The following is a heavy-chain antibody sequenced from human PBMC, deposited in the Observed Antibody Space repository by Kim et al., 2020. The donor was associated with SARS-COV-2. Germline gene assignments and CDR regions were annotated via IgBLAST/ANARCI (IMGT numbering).Heavy chain of an antibody. V-gene: IGHV3-23*01. Sequence: GGSLRLSCVASGFIFSSYAMNWVRQAPGKGLEWVSTISGGGGSTYYADSVKGRFTISRDNSKNTVYLQMNSLRDDDTAVYYCARGLIANWGQGTLVTVSS. CDR1: GFIFSSYA. D-gene: IGHD3-22*01. CDR2: ISGGGGST. CDR3: ARGLIAN. J-gene: IGHJ4*02.